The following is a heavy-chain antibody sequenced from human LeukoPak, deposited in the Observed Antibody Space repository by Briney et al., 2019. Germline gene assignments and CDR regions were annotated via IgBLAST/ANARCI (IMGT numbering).Heavy chain of an antibody. V-gene: IGHV4-34*01. Sequence: PSETLSLTCTVYGGSFSGYYWSWIRQPPGKGLEWIGEINHSGSTNYNPSLKSRVTISVDTSKNQFSLTLSSVTAADTAVYYCARSDGYGLVGIWGQGTMVTVSS. J-gene: IGHJ3*02. CDR3: ARSDGYGLVGI. D-gene: IGHD3-10*01. CDR2: INHSGST. CDR1: GGSFSGYY.